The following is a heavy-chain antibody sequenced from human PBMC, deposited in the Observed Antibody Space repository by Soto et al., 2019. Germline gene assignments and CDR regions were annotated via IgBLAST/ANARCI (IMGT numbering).Heavy chain of an antibody. CDR3: ARAPATVTPFDY. J-gene: IGHJ4*02. D-gene: IGHD4-17*01. CDR1: GVSISSSNW. Sequence: SETLSLTCAVSGVSISSSNWWSWVRQPPGKGLEWIGEIYHSGSTNYNPSLKSRVTISVDKSKNQFSLKLSSVTAADTAVYYCARAPATVTPFDYWGQGTLVTVSS. V-gene: IGHV4-4*02. CDR2: IYHSGST.